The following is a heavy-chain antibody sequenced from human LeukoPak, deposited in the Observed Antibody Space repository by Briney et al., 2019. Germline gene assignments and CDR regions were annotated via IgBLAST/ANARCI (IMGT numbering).Heavy chain of an antibody. V-gene: IGHV4-59*01. Sequence: PSETLSLTCTVSGGSIGSYYWSWIRQPPGKGLEWIGYIYSSGSTNYNPSLKSRVTISLDTSKNQFSLKLSFVTAADTAVYYCAREIVSAWLRSGSYYAVDYWGQGTLVTVSS. J-gene: IGHJ4*02. D-gene: IGHD1-26*01. CDR1: GGSIGSYY. CDR3: AREIVSAWLRSGSYYAVDY. CDR2: IYSSGST.